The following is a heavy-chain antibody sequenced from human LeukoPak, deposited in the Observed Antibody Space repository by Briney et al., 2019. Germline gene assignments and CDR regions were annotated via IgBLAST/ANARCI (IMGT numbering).Heavy chain of an antibody. J-gene: IGHJ6*03. D-gene: IGHD2-2*01. V-gene: IGHV1-8*03. CDR1: GYTFTSYD. CDR3: ARSFRQGEYQPKDYYYYYMDV. CDR2: MNPNSGNT. Sequence: GASVKVSCKASGYTFTSYDINWVRQATGQGLEWMGWMNPNSGNTGYAQKFQGRVTITRNTSISTAYMELSSLRSEDTAVYYCARSFRQGEYQPKDYYYYYMDVWGKGTTVTVSS.